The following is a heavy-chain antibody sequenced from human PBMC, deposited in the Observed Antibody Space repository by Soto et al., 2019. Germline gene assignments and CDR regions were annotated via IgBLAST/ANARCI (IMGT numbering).Heavy chain of an antibody. Sequence: PGESLKISCKGSGYSFTSYWISWVRQMPGKGLEWMGRIDPSDSYTNYSPSFQGHVTISADKSISTAYLQWSSLKASDTAMYYCASRNTAMIIYGMDVWGQGTTVTAP. CDR2: IDPSDSYT. V-gene: IGHV5-10-1*01. D-gene: IGHD5-18*01. J-gene: IGHJ6*02. CDR1: GYSFTSYW. CDR3: ASRNTAMIIYGMDV.